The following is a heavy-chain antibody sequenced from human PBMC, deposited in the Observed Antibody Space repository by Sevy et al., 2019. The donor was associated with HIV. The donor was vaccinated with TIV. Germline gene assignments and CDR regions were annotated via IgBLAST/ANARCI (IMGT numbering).Heavy chain of an antibody. J-gene: IGHJ4*02. CDR2: IWNDGSDK. CDR1: GFTFSNYG. Sequence: GGSLRLSCAASGFTFSNYGMHWVRQAPGKGLEWVAVIWNDGSDKYYAHSVKGRFTISRDNSKNTVYLEMNSLRVEDTAVYFCARGGDFNDRSAKRDFDYWGQGTLVTVSS. CDR3: ARGGDFNDRSAKRDFDY. V-gene: IGHV3-33*01. D-gene: IGHD3-22*01.